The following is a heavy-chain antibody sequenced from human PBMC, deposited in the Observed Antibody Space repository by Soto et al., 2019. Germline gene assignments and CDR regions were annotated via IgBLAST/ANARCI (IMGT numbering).Heavy chain of an antibody. CDR3: ARVDDEEEMATTTLDY. D-gene: IGHD5-12*01. V-gene: IGHV1-46*01. CDR1: GYTFTSYY. J-gene: IGHJ4*02. Sequence: QVQLVQSGAEVKKPGASVKVSCKASGYTFTSYYMHWVRQAPGQGLEWMGIINPSGGSTSYAQKFQGRVTMTRDTSTSTVYMELSSLRSEDTAVYYCARVDDEEEMATTTLDYWGQGTLVTVSS. CDR2: INPSGGST.